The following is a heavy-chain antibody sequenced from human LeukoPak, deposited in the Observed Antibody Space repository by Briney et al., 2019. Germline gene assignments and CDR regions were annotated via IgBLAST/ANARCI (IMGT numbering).Heavy chain of an antibody. V-gene: IGHV4-34*01. Sequence: PSGTLSLTCAVYGGSFSGYYWSWIRQPPGKGPEWIGEINHSGSTNYNPSLKSRVTISVDTSKNQFSLKLSSVTAADTAVYYCAGNDYGDYWGQGTLVTVSS. CDR2: INHSGST. J-gene: IGHJ4*02. CDR3: AGNDYGDY. CDR1: GGSFSGYY.